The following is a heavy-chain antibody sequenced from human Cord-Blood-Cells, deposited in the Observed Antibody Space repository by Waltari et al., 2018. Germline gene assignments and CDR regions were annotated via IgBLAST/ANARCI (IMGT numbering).Heavy chain of an antibody. CDR1: GLSFSSYW. J-gene: IGHJ4*02. CDR3: ARKRGLRYFDY. D-gene: IGHD2-15*01. CDR2: IKQDGSEK. V-gene: IGHV3-7*01. Sequence: EVQLVESGGGLVQPGGSLRLSCAASGLSFSSYWMSWVRQAPGKGLEWLANIKQDGSEKYYVDSVKGRFTISRDNAKNSLYLQMNSLGAEDTAVYYCARKRGLRYFDYWGQGTLVTVSS.